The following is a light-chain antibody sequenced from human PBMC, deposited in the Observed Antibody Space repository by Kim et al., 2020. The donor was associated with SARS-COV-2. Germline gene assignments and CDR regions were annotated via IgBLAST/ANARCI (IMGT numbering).Light chain of an antibody. Sequence: QGERATRSCRASQSVSSNLAWYQQQPGQAPRLLIYGASTRATGIPARFSGSGSGTEFTLTISSMQSEDFAVYYCQQYNNWPPRWTFGQGTKVDIK. J-gene: IGKJ1*01. CDR2: GAS. CDR3: QQYNNWPPRWT. CDR1: QSVSSN. V-gene: IGKV3-15*01.